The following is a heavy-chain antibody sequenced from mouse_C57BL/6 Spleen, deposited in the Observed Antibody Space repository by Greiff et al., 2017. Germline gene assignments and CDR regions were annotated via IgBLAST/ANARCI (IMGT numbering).Heavy chain of an antibody. Sequence: QVQLKESGPELVKPGASVKISCKASGYAFSSSWMNWVKQRPGKGLEWIGRIYPGDGDTNYNGKFKGKATLTADKSSSTAYMQLSSLTSEDSAVYFCASPITPVVDAMDYWGQGTSVTVSS. D-gene: IGHD1-1*01. CDR1: GYAFSSSW. V-gene: IGHV1-82*01. J-gene: IGHJ4*01. CDR2: IYPGDGDT. CDR3: ASPITPVVDAMDY.